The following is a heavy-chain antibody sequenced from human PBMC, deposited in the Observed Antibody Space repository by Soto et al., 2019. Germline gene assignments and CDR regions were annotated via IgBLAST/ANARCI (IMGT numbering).Heavy chain of an antibody. Sequence: QLQLQESGLGLVKPSQTLSLTCAVTGGSISRGGYSWSWIRQPPGKGLEWIGYIYHSGSTYYNPSLKSRVTISVDRSKNQFSLKLSSVTAADTAVYYCARVPDYWGQGTLVTVSS. CDR2: IYHSGST. V-gene: IGHV4-30-2*01. CDR1: GGSISRGGYS. CDR3: ARVPDY. J-gene: IGHJ4*02.